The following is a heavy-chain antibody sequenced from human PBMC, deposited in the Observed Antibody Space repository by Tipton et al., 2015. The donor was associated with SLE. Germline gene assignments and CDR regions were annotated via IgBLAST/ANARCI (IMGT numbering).Heavy chain of an antibody. V-gene: IGHV4-61*01. D-gene: IGHD3-10*01. CDR3: ASSHGSNFDY. J-gene: IGHJ4*02. CDR1: GGSISSGYYY. Sequence: TLSLTCTVSGGSISSGYYYWSWVRQPPGKGLEWIGYIYYSGSTNYNPSLKSRVTISVDTSKNQFSLKLSSVTAADTAVYYCASSHGSNFDYWGQGTLVTVSS. CDR2: IYYSGST.